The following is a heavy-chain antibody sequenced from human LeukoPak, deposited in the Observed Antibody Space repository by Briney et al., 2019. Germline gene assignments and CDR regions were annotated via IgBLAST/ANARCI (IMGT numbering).Heavy chain of an antibody. CDR1: GGSISSSSYY. V-gene: IGHV4-39*07. CDR2: IYYSGST. CDR3: ARDLEAAAGYFDY. Sequence: SETLSLTCTVSGGSISSSSYYWGWIRQPPGKGLEWIGSIYYSGSTYYNPSLKSRVTISVDTSKNQFSLKLSSVTAADTAVYYCARDLEAAAGYFDYWGQGTLVTVFS. D-gene: IGHD6-13*01. J-gene: IGHJ4*02.